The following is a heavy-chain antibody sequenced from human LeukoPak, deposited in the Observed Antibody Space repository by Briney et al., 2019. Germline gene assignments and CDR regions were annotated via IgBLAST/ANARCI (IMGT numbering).Heavy chain of an antibody. D-gene: IGHD1-26*01. CDR2: INPNSGGT. CDR3: ARVPQWAGDLTFDI. V-gene: IGHV1-2*02. CDR1: GYTFTGYY. Sequence: GASVKVSCKASGYTFTGYYMHWVRQAPGQGLEWMGWINPNSGGTNYAQKFQGRVTMTRDTSISTAYMELSRLRSDDTAVYYCARVPQWAGDLTFDIWGQGTMVTVSS. J-gene: IGHJ3*02.